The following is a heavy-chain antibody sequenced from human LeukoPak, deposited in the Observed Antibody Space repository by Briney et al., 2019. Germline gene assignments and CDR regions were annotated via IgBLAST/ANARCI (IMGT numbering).Heavy chain of an antibody. D-gene: IGHD4-17*01. CDR3: ARGTYGDYGGDFDY. Sequence: PSQTLSLTCAVSGGSISSGGYSWSWIRQPPGKGLEWIGYIYYSGSTYYNPSLKSRVTISVDTSKNQFSLKLSSVTAADTAVYYCARGTYGDYGGDFDYWGQGTLVTVSS. J-gene: IGHJ4*02. CDR2: IYYSGST. CDR1: GGSISSGGYS. V-gene: IGHV4-31*11.